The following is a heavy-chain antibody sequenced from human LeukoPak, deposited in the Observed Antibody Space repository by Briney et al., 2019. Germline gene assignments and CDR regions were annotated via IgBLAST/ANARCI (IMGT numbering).Heavy chain of an antibody. V-gene: IGHV3-23*01. CDR2: ISNSGGST. CDR3: ATSRGTVAADSLDC. D-gene: IGHD2-2*01. J-gene: IGHJ4*02. Sequence: GGSLRLSCAASGFTFSSYAMNWVRQAPGKGLEWVSSISNSGGSTYYADSVKGRFTISRDNSKNTLYLQMNSLRVEDTAEYYCATSRGTVAADSLDCWGQGTLVTVSS. CDR1: GFTFSSYA.